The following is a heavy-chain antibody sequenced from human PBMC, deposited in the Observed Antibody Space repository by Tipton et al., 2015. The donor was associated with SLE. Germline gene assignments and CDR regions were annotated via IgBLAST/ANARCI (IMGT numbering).Heavy chain of an antibody. CDR1: GGSISSHY. CDR2: IYYSGST. CDR3: ARDSAAAGYGMDV. V-gene: IGHV4-59*11. D-gene: IGHD6-13*01. J-gene: IGHJ6*02. Sequence: TLSLTCTVSGGSISSHYWSWIRQPPGKGLEWIGYIYYSGSTNYNPSLKSRVTISVDTSKNQFSLTLSSVTAADTAVYYCARDSAAAGYGMDVRGQGTTVTVSS.